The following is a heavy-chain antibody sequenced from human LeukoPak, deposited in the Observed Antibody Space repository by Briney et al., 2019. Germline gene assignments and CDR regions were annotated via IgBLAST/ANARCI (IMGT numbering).Heavy chain of an antibody. J-gene: IGHJ3*01. CDR2: ITQDGSEK. V-gene: IGHV3-7*01. CDR1: EFTFSSHQ. Sequence: QPGGSLRLSCAASEFTFSSHQMSWVRQAPGKGLEWVAKITQDGSEKYYVDSVKGRFIISRDNGKNSLYLQMNSLRVEDTAVYYCARDWRQDNAFDLWGQGTMVTVSS. D-gene: IGHD2-15*01. CDR3: ARDWRQDNAFDL.